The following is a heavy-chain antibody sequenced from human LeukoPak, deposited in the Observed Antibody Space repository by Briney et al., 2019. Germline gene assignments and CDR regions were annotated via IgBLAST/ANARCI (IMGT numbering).Heavy chain of an antibody. D-gene: IGHD3-3*01. J-gene: IGHJ4*02. CDR3: ARHRYYDFWSGYGTLDY. CDR2: IYYSGST. CDR1: GGSISSSSYY. V-gene: IGHV4-39*01. Sequence: SETLSLTCTVSGGSISSSSYYWGWIRQPPGKGLEWIGSIYYSGSTYYNPSLKSRVTISVDTSKNQFSLKLSSVTAADTAVYYCARHRYYDFWSGYGTLDYWGQGTLVTVSS.